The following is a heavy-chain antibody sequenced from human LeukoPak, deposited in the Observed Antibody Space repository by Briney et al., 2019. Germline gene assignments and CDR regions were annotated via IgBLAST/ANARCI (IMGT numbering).Heavy chain of an antibody. Sequence: SETLSLTCTVSGGSISSYFWSWIRQPAGKGLEWIGRIYTSGSTNYNPSLKSRVTISVDRSKNQFSLKLSSVTAADTAVYFCARVGLTRYYFDYWGQGTPVTFSS. D-gene: IGHD3-9*01. V-gene: IGHV4-4*07. CDR2: IYTSGST. CDR1: GGSISSYF. CDR3: ARVGLTRYYFDY. J-gene: IGHJ4*02.